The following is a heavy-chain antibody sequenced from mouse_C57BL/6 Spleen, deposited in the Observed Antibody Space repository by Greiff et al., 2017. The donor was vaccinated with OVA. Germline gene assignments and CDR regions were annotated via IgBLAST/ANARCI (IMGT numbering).Heavy chain of an antibody. CDR3: VRDRTY. Sequence: EVQLVESGGGLVQPKGSLKLSCAASGFTFNTYAMHWVRQAPGKGLEWVACIRSKSSNYATYYADSVKDRFTISRDDSQSMLYLQLNNLKTEDTAMYYCVRDRTYWGQGTLVTVSA. V-gene: IGHV10-3*01. CDR2: IRSKSSNYAT. J-gene: IGHJ3*01. CDR1: GFTFNTYA.